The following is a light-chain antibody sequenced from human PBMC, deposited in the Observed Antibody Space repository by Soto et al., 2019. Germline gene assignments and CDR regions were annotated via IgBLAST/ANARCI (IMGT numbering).Light chain of an antibody. CDR3: SSYTSSSTS. Sequence: QSALTQPASVSGSPGQSNTISCTGTSSDVGGYNYVSWYQQHPGKAPKLMIYDVSNRPSGVSNRFSGSKSGNTASLTISGLQAEDEADYYCSSYTSSSTSFGGGTKVTVL. CDR2: DVS. V-gene: IGLV2-14*01. J-gene: IGLJ2*01. CDR1: SSDVGGYNY.